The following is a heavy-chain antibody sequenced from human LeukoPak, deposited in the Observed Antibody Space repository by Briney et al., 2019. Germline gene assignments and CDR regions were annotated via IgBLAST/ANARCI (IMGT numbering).Heavy chain of an antibody. J-gene: IGHJ4*02. Sequence: GESLKISCESSGYSFTNYWIGWVRQMPGKGLEWMGIIYPGDSDTRYSPSFQGQVTISADKSISTAYLQWSSLKASDTAIYYCARLYQAYYSGLWGQGTLVTVSS. D-gene: IGHD3-10*01. CDR3: ARLYQAYYSGL. V-gene: IGHV5-51*01. CDR1: GYSFTNYW. CDR2: IYPGDSDT.